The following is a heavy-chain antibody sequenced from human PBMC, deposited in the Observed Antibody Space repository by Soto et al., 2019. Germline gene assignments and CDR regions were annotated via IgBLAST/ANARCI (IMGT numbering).Heavy chain of an antibody. J-gene: IGHJ4*02. CDR2: AHHSGRT. CDR1: GDSMTSSNW. V-gene: IGHV4-4*02. CDR3: ARSEATALDY. Sequence: PSETLSLTCTVSGDSMTSSNWWNWVRQPPGKGLEWIREAHHSGRTNYNPSLRSRVTISVDKSQNHFSLQLTSVTAADTAVYYCARSEATALDYWGQGTLVTV.